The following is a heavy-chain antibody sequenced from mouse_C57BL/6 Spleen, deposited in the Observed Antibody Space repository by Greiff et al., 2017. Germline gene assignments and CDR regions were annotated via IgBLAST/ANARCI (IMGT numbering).Heavy chain of an antibody. Sequence: QVHVKQSGPGLVQPSQSLSITCTVSGFSLTSYGVHWVRQSPGKGLEWLGVIWRGGSTDYNAAFMSRLSITKDNSKSQVFFKMNSLQADDTAIYYCAKRGYYSWAMDYWGQGTSVTVSS. V-gene: IGHV2-5*01. J-gene: IGHJ4*01. CDR1: GFSLTSYG. D-gene: IGHD3-1*01. CDR2: IWRGGST. CDR3: AKRGYYSWAMDY.